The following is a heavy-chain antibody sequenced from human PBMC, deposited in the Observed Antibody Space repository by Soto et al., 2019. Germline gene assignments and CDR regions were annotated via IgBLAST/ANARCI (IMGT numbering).Heavy chain of an antibody. CDR3: AKGSSWCSSSSCYEIDP. V-gene: IGHV4-59*01. Sequence: SETLSLTCTVSGGSISTYLWNWIRQSPGKGLEWIGYNSYTVIPNYNPSLRSRVTISLDTSRNQVSLRLSSVTAADTAIYYCAKGSSWCSSSSCYEIDPWGQGTLVTVSS. CDR1: GGSISTYL. D-gene: IGHD2-2*01. CDR2: NSYTVIP. J-gene: IGHJ5*02.